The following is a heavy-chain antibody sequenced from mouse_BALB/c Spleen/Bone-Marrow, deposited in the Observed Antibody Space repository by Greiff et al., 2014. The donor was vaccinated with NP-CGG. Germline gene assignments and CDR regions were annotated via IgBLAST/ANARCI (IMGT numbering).Heavy chain of an antibody. CDR2: ISSGSSTI. D-gene: IGHD4-1*01. J-gene: IGHJ4*01. CDR1: GFTFSSFG. Sequence: EVKVEESGGGLVQPGGSRKLSCAASGFTFSSFGMHWVRQAPEKGLEWVAYISSGSSTIYYADTVKGRFTISRDNPKNTLFLQMTSLRAEDTAMYYCATGTRAMDYWGQGTSVTVSS. V-gene: IGHV5-17*02. CDR3: ATGTRAMDY.